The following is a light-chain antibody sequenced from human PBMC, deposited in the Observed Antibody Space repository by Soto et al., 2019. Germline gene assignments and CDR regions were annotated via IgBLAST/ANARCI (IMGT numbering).Light chain of an antibody. V-gene: IGLV2-14*01. CDR3: VSFTTRSAYV. Sequence: QSALTQPASVSGSPGQSITISCTGTSSDVGAYIYVSWYQQHPGKAPKLMIYDITNRPSGVSNRFSGSQSGNTASLTISGLQADDADDYYCVSFTTRSAYVFGTGTKLTVL. J-gene: IGLJ1*01. CDR1: SSDVGAYIY. CDR2: DIT.